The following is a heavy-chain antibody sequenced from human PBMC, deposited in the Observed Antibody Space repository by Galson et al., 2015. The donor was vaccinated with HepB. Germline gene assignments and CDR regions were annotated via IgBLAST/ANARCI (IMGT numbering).Heavy chain of an antibody. CDR2: ISSSSSYI. J-gene: IGHJ4*02. CDR1: GFTFSSYS. Sequence: SLRLSCAASGFTFSSYSMNWVRQAPGKGLEWVSSISSSSSYIYYADSVKGRFTISRDNAKNSLYLQRNSLRAEDTAVYYCARGSNDFWSGYYTGNLLGYWGQGTLVTVSS. V-gene: IGHV3-21*01. D-gene: IGHD3-3*01. CDR3: ARGSNDFWSGYYTGNLLGY.